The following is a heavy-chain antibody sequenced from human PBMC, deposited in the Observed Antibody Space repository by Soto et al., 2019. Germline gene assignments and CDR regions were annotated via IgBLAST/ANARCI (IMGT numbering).Heavy chain of an antibody. J-gene: IGHJ4*02. CDR2: IYYSGST. CDR3: PRLTGSNWNYNDY. CDR1: GGSISSSSYY. D-gene: IGHD1-7*01. V-gene: IGHV4-39*01. Sequence: SETLSLTCTVSGGSISSSSYYWGWIRQPPGKGLEWIGSIYYSGSTYYNPSLKSRVTISVDTSKNQFSLKLSSVTAADTAVYYCPRLTGSNWNYNDYWGPGTLVTVSS.